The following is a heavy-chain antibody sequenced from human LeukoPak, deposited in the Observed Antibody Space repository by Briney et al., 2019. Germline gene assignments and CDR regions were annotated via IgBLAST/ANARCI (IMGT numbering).Heavy chain of an antibody. D-gene: IGHD6-19*01. CDR1: GFTFSSYE. CDR2: ISTSSSYI. CDR3: ARGASVVAGNDNAFDI. J-gene: IGHJ3*02. V-gene: IGHV3-21*01. Sequence: GGSLRLSCAASGFTFSSYEMNWVRQAPGKGLEWVSSISTSSSYIYYADSVKGRFTISRDNAKKSLYLQMNSLRGDDTAVYYCARGASVVAGNDNAFDIWGPGTMVTVSS.